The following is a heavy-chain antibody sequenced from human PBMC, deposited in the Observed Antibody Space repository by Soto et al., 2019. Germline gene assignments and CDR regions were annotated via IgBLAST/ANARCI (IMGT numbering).Heavy chain of an antibody. CDR2: VYYSGSS. V-gene: IGHV4-31*03. Sequence: QVQLQESGPGLVKPSETLSLTCTVSGDSISSDNYYWSWIRQHPGRGLEWIGYVYYSGSSYYNPSLKSRVTISVDTSKNQFSLKLSSVTAADTAVYFCARDLTGYFKLDPWVQGTLVTVSS. D-gene: IGHD3-9*01. CDR3: ARDLTGYFKLDP. J-gene: IGHJ5*02. CDR1: GDSISSDNYY.